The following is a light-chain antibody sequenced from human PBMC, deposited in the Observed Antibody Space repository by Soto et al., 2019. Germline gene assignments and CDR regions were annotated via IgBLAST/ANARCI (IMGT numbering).Light chain of an antibody. CDR2: GAS. J-gene: IGKJ4*01. V-gene: IGKV1-39*01. CDR3: QQSYSLT. CDR1: QNIFKF. Sequence: DIQMTQSPSSLSASVGDTVTITCRASQNIFKFLNWYRQRPGKAPDLLIYGASSLQSGVSFRFSGSGSGTDFTLTITSLQPEDFATYYCQQSYSLTFGGGTKVVIK.